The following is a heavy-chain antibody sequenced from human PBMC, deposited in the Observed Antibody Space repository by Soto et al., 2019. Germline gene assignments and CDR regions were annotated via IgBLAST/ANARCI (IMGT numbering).Heavy chain of an antibody. D-gene: IGHD6-6*01. V-gene: IGHV3-11*06. J-gene: IGHJ4*02. CDR2: INPTSGHI. CDR3: ARLPYRPPPRPFDY. Sequence: GGALRLSCAASGFIFSHYYMGWIRQAPGKGLEWVSYINPTSGHINYADSVKGRFTISRDNARNSLYLQMNSLTADDTAMYYCARLPYRPPPRPFDYCGPAPLLTVSS. CDR1: GFIFSHYY.